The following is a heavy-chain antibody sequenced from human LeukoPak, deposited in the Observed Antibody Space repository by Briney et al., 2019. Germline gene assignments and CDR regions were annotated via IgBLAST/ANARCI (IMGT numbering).Heavy chain of an antibody. CDR3: TRGSSGRRDN. CDR1: GYTFTSCD. Sequence: ASVKVSCKASGYTFTSCDINWVRQAPGQGLEWMGWMNPNSGNTGYGQSFQGRITMTRDISIGTAYMELSNLTSEDTAIYYCTRGSSGRRDNWGQGTLVTVSS. V-gene: IGHV1-8*01. J-gene: IGHJ4*02. CDR2: MNPNSGNT. D-gene: IGHD6-19*01.